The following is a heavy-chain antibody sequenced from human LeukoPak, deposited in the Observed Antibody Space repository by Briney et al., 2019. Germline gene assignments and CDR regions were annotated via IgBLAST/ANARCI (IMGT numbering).Heavy chain of an antibody. D-gene: IGHD3-10*01. V-gene: IGHV3-33*01. CDR3: ARYYGSGSVGGFDY. Sequence: SGGSLRLSCAASGFTFSNYVMHWVRQAPGKGLEGVAVIWYDGSNEYYTDSVKGRFTISRDNSKNTLSLQMNSLRAEDTAVYYCARYYGSGSVGGFDYWGQGTLVTVSS. CDR1: GFTFSNYV. J-gene: IGHJ4*02. CDR2: IWYDGSNE.